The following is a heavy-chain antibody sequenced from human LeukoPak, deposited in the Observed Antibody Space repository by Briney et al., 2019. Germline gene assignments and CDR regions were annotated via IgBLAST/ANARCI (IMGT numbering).Heavy chain of an antibody. Sequence: ASVKVSCKASGYTFTSYYIHWVRQAPGQGLEWMGWISANNGNTNYAQKLQGRVTMTTDTTTSTAYMELRSLRSDDTAVYYCALDDWRNASGINDYWGQGTLVTVSS. D-gene: IGHD1-1*01. J-gene: IGHJ4*02. CDR1: GYTFTSYY. CDR2: ISANNGNT. V-gene: IGHV1-18*04. CDR3: ALDDWRNASGINDY.